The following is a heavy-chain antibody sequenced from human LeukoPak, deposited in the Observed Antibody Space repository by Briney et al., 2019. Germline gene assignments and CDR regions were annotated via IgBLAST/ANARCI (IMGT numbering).Heavy chain of an antibody. V-gene: IGHV4-34*01. J-gene: IGHJ4*02. D-gene: IGHD3-10*01. CDR3: ARDVYYYGSGSYYNEGF. Sequence: PSETLSLTCAVYGGSFSGYYWSWIRQPPGKGLEWIGEINHSGSTNYNPSLKSRVTISVDTSKNQFSLKLSSVTAADTAVYYCARDVYYYGSGSYYNEGFWGQGTLVTVSS. CDR2: INHSGST. CDR1: GGSFSGYY.